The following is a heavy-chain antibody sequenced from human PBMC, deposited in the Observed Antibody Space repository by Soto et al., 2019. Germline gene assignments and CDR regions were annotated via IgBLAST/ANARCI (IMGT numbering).Heavy chain of an antibody. V-gene: IGHV3-66*01. CDR3: ARAGLRFVEWYVGYYDMDV. CDR2: LYSGGNT. J-gene: IGHJ6*01. Sequence: EVQLVESGGGLVQPGGSLRLSCAASGLTVSSSYMSWVRQAPGKGLEWVSILYSGGNTYYADSVKGRFIISRDNSKNTLYLQMNSLRAEDTAVYYCARAGLRFVEWYVGYYDMDVW. D-gene: IGHD3-3*01. CDR1: GLTVSSSY.